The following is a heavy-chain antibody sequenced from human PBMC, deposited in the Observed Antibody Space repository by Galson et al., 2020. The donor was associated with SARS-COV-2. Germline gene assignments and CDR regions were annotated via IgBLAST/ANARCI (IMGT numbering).Heavy chain of an antibody. D-gene: IGHD3-16*01. CDR2: SNSAGRIT. Sequence: AESLRLSSSASGLTINTYTMQWVRHAQATGPALDSTSNSAGRITSYEDSEMGRLTIARDNSKNTLSLQMSGLTTDDTAVYYCVKSFRMDAFSLYLQWGQGTFITVCS. CDR1: GLTINTYT. V-gene: IGHV3-64D*08. J-gene: IGHJ1*01. CDR3: VKSFRMDAFSLYLQ.